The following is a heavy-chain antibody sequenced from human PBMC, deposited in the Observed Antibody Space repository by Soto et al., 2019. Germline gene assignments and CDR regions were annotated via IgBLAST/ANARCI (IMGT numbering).Heavy chain of an antibody. Sequence: SVKVSCKASGGIFSSYGINWVRQAPGQGLEWMGGIIPIFGTANYAQKFQGRVTINADKSTSTVYMELSSLRSEDTAVYYCARGSIAAMVQSKGKEWFDPWGQGTLVTVSS. CDR2: IIPIFGTA. V-gene: IGHV1-69*06. CDR3: ARGSIAAMVQSKGKEWFDP. CDR1: GGIFSSYG. D-gene: IGHD6-13*01. J-gene: IGHJ5*02.